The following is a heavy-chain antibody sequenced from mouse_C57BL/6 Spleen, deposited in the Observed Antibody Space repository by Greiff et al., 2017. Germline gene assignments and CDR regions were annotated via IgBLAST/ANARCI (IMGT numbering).Heavy chain of an antibody. CDR3: ARDDLLPYYFDD. CDR1: GFTFSSYA. V-gene: IGHV5-4*01. Sequence: DVKLVESGGGLVKPGGSLKLSCAASGFTFSSYAMSWVRQTPEKRLEWVATISDGGSYTYYPDNVKGRFTISRDNAKNNLYLQMSHLKSEDTAMYYCARDDLLPYYFDDWGQGTTLTVSS. J-gene: IGHJ2*01. D-gene: IGHD2-1*01. CDR2: ISDGGSYT.